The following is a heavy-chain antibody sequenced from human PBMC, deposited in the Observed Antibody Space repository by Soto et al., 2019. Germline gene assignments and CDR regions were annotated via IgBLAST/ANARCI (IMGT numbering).Heavy chain of an antibody. CDR2: ISGSGGST. V-gene: IGHV3-23*01. J-gene: IGHJ6*02. CDR1: GFTFSSYA. CDR3: AKGLRVDCSGGSCYYYYGMDV. Sequence: PGGSLRLSCAASGFTFSSYAMSWVRQAPGKGLEWVSAISGSGGSTYYADSVKGRFTISRDNSKNTLYLQMNSLRAEDTAVYYCAKGLRVDCSGGSCYYYYGMDVWGQGTTVTVSS. D-gene: IGHD2-15*01.